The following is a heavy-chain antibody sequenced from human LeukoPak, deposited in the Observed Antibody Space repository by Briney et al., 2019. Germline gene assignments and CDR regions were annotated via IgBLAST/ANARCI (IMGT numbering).Heavy chain of an antibody. V-gene: IGHV4-4*07. CDR2: IYTSGST. D-gene: IGHD5-18*01. CDR3: ARDLTAANAFDI. Sequence: SETLSLTCTVSGGSISSYHWSWIRQPAGKGLEWIGRIYTSGSTNYNPSLKSRVTMSVDTSKNQFSLKLSSVTAADTAVYYCARDLTAANAFDIWGQGTMVTVSS. J-gene: IGHJ3*02. CDR1: GGSISSYH.